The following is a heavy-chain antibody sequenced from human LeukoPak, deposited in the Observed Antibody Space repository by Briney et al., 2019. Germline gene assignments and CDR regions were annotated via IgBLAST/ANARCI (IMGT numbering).Heavy chain of an antibody. J-gene: IGHJ4*02. CDR2: ISTSSSYM. V-gene: IGHV3-21*01. D-gene: IGHD6-19*01. Sequence: PGGSLRLSCAASELTFSRYRMNWVRQAPGKGLEWVSSISTSSSYMFYAASVKGRFTISRDNAKNSLYLQMNSLRADDTAVYYCARTTDYSSGFDYWGQGTLVTVSS. CDR3: ARTTDYSSGFDY. CDR1: ELTFSRYR.